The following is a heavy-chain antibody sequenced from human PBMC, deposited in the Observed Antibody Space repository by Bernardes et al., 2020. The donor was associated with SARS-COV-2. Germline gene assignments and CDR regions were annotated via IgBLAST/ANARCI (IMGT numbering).Heavy chain of an antibody. CDR3: ARDTGIVVTNFFDY. V-gene: IGHV1-18*04. Sequence: ASVKVSCKASGYTFTNYVISWVRQAPGQGLEWMGWISTYNGNTNYAQKVQGRVTMTTDTSTTTAYMELRSLRSDDTAVYYCARDTGIVVTNFFDYWGQGTLVTVSS. J-gene: IGHJ4*02. CDR2: ISTYNGNT. CDR1: GYTFTNYV. D-gene: IGHD1-26*01.